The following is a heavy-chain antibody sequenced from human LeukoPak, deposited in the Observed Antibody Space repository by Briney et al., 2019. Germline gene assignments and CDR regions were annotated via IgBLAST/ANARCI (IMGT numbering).Heavy chain of an antibody. V-gene: IGHV3-48*01. Sequence: PGGSLRLSCAASGFTFSSYSMIWVRQAPGKGREGVLYISSSSSNIYYADSVKGRFTISRDNAKNSLYLQMNSLRAEDTAVYYCARDERYFDWLFDYWGQGTLVTVSS. CDR1: GFTFSSYS. CDR3: ARDERYFDWLFDY. D-gene: IGHD3-9*01. CDR2: ISSSSSNI. J-gene: IGHJ4*02.